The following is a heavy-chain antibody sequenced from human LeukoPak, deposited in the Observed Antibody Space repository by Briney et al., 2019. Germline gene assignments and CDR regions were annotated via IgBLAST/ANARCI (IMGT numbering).Heavy chain of an antibody. CDR2: IRYDGSNE. CDR3: AKDFYSGSSP. D-gene: IGHD1-26*01. Sequence: GGSLILSCAASGFTFTGYPMHWVRQPPGKGLEWVAFIRYDGSNEYYADSVKGRFTISRDNSKNTLFLQMNSLRTEDTAVYYCAKDFYSGSSPWGQGTLVTVSS. V-gene: IGHV3-30*02. J-gene: IGHJ5*02. CDR1: GFTFTGYP.